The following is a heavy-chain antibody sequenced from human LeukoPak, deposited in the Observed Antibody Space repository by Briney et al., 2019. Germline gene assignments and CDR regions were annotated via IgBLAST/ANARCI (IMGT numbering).Heavy chain of an antibody. J-gene: IGHJ4*02. CDR1: GFTFSSYS. D-gene: IGHD6-13*01. CDR2: ISGSSSYI. CDR3: AKDDRYSSPSSDFEF. V-gene: IGHV3-21*01. Sequence: GGSLRLSCAASGFTFSSYSMDWVRQAPGKGLEWVSSISGSSSYIYYADSVKGRFTISRDNAKNSLYLQMNSLRAEDTAVYYCAKDDRYSSPSSDFEFRGQGTLVTVFS.